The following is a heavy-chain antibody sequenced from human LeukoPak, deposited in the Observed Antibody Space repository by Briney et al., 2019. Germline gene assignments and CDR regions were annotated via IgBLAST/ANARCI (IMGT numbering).Heavy chain of an antibody. J-gene: IGHJ5*02. D-gene: IGHD4-23*01. CDR2: IFYSGST. CDR1: GGSISTSNYY. Sequence: KPSETLSLTCTVSGGSISTSNYYWGWIRQPPGKGLEWLGNIFYSGSTNYNPSLKSRVTISVDTSKNQFSLKLSSVTAADTAVYYCARVTSVTPQYNWFDPWGQGTLVTVSS. CDR3: ARVTSVTPQYNWFDP. V-gene: IGHV4-39*07.